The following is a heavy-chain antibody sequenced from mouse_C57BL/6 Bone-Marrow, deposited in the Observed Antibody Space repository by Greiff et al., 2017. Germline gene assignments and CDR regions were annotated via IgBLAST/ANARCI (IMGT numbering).Heavy chain of an antibody. CDR3: ARIWDAY. D-gene: IGHD4-1*01. Sequence: EVKLVESWGGLVKPGGSLKLSCAASGFTFSDYGMHWVRQAPEKGLEWVAYISSGSSTIYYADTVKGRFTISRDNAKNTLFLQMTSLRSEDTAMCYCARIWDAYWGQGTLVTVSA. CDR2: ISSGSSTI. V-gene: IGHV5-17*01. CDR1: GFTFSDYG. J-gene: IGHJ3*01.